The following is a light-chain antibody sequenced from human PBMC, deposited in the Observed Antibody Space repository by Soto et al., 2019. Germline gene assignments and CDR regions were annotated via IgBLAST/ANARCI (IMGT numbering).Light chain of an antibody. CDR1: TGAVTSGHY. CDR2: DTS. Sequence: QAVVTQEPSLTVSPGGTVTLACGYSTGAVTSGHYPHWFQQKPGQAPRTLIYDTSIKHSWTPARFSGSLLGGKAALTLSGAQPEDEADYYCLVIYTGVGEVFGTGTKLTVL. J-gene: IGLJ1*01. CDR3: LVIYTGVGEV. V-gene: IGLV7-46*01.